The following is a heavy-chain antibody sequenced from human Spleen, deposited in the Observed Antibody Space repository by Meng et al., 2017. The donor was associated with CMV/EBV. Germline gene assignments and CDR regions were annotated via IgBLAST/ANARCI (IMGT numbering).Heavy chain of an antibody. CDR1: GFTFSSYA. V-gene: IGHV3-23*01. CDR3: AKGPDVWDYFRWFDP. CDR2: ISGSGGST. D-gene: IGHD2/OR15-2a*01. Sequence: GGSLRLSCAASGFTFSSYAMSWVRQAPGKGLEWVSAISGSGGSTYYADSVRGRFTISRDNSKNTLYLQMNSVRAEDTALYYCAKGPDVWDYFRWFDPGGQGTQVTVSS. J-gene: IGHJ5*02.